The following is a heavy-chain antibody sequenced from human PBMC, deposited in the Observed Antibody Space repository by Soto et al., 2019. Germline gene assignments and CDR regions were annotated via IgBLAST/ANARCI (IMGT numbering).Heavy chain of an antibody. CDR1: GASISGYY. Sequence: SETLSLTCTVSGASISGYYWRWMRDPAGKGLECIGRIYASGNTNYNPSLKSRVTMSVDTSKNQFSLTLNSVTAADTAVYYCARESRSALGTVEHWGRGTLVTVSS. V-gene: IGHV4-4*07. D-gene: IGHD6-13*01. J-gene: IGHJ4*02. CDR2: IYASGNT. CDR3: ARESRSALGTVEH.